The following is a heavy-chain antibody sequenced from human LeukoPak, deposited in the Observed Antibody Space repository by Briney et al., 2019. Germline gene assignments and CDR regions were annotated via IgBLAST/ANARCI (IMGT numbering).Heavy chain of an antibody. CDR3: ARELAPGDAFDI. CDR2: IGTAGDT. J-gene: IGHJ3*02. V-gene: IGHV3-13*01. CDR1: GFTFSSYD. Sequence: GGSLRLSCAASGFTFSSYDMHWVRQATGKGLEWVSAIGTAGDTYYPGSVKGRFTISRENAKNSLYLQMNSLRAGDTAVYYCARELAPGDAFDIWGQGTMVTVSS. D-gene: IGHD1-1*01.